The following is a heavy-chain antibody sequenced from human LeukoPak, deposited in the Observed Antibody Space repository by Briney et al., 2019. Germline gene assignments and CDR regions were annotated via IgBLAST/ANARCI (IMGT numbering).Heavy chain of an antibody. J-gene: IGHJ4*02. D-gene: IGHD3-22*01. V-gene: IGHV3-53*01. CDR3: ARGGLGYYDSTGYYWEADYFDC. CDR1: GFTVSSNY. CDR2: IYSGGST. Sequence: QPGGSLRLSCAASGFTVSSNYMSWVRQAPGKGLEWVSVIYSGGSTYYRDSVKGRFTISRDNSKNTLYLQMNSLRAEDTAVYYCARGGLGYYDSTGYYWEADYFDCWGQGTLVTVSS.